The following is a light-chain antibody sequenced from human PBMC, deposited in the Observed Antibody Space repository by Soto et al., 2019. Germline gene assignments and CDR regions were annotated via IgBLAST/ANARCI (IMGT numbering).Light chain of an antibody. CDR2: EVS. CDR3: NSYTSSRTRV. Sequence: QSALTQPASVSGSPGQSITISCTGTSTDVGSYNYVSWYQQHPGRAPKLLISEVSNRPSGVSNRFSGSKSDNTASLTISRRQAEDEADYYCNSYTSSRTRVFGGGTKLTVL. J-gene: IGLJ2*01. V-gene: IGLV2-14*01. CDR1: STDVGSYNY.